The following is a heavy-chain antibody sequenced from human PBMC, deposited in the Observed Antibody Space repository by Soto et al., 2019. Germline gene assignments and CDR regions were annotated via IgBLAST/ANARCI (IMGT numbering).Heavy chain of an antibody. D-gene: IGHD6-19*01. CDR1: GFTFSSYG. J-gene: IGHJ4*02. Sequence: HPGGSLRLSCAASGFTFSSYGMHWVRQAPGKGLEWVAVIWYDGSNKYYADSVKGRFTISRDNSKNTLYLQMNSLRAEDTAVYYCARRAKSSGWLVDYWGQGTLVTVSS. V-gene: IGHV3-33*01. CDR2: IWYDGSNK. CDR3: ARRAKSSGWLVDY.